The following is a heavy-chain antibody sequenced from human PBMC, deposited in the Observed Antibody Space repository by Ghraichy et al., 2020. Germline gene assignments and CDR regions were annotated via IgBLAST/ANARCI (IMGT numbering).Heavy chain of an antibody. Sequence: GGSLRLSCEVSGFTFSNYPMHWVRQAPGEGPVWVSSIRSDGTTTKYAAFVRGRFIISRDNAKNTLFFYMNGLRADDTAVYYCAREALEDDFVDLFDYWGQGTLVSVSS. V-gene: IGHV3-74*01. CDR1: GFTFSNYP. CDR2: IRSDGTTT. J-gene: IGHJ4*02. D-gene: IGHD4-17*01. CDR3: AREALEDDFVDLFDY.